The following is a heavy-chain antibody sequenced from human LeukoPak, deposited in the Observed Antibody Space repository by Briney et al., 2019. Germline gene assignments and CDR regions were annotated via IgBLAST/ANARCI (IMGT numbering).Heavy chain of an antibody. V-gene: IGHV3-53*01. Sequence: GGSLRLSCAASGFVVGGNYMSWVRQAPGKGLEWVSVIYSGGSTYYADSVKGRFSTSRDSSTSTLFLQVDSLRVEDTAMYYCARPTDGDSTRYGMDVWGQGTTVIVSS. CDR1: GFVVGGNY. D-gene: IGHD2-21*02. CDR2: IYSGGST. J-gene: IGHJ6*02. CDR3: ARPTDGDSTRYGMDV.